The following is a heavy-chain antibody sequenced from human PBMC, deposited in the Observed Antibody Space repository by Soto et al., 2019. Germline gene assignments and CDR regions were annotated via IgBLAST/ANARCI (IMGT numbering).Heavy chain of an antibody. J-gene: IGHJ4*02. CDR1: GYSFTSYG. V-gene: IGHV1-18*04. CDR3: ARHRFNYYDDTVYYYFDY. D-gene: IGHD3-22*01. CDR2: ISGHNGNT. Sequence: QVQLVQSGAEVKKPGASVKVSCKASGYSFTSYGISWVRQAPGQGPEWMGWISGHNGNTNHPQSLEGRVTMTTGTSRNTAYMELRSLRSDDTAVYYCARHRFNYYDDTVYYYFDYWCQGTLVTVSS.